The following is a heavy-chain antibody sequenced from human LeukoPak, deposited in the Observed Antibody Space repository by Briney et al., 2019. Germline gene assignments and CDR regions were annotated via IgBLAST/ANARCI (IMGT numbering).Heavy chain of an antibody. CDR1: GDSVSSNRIG. D-gene: IGHD6-25*01. CDR2: TYYTSKWNT. Sequence: SQTLSLTCAISGDSVSSNRIGWNWLRQSPSGGLEWLGRTYYTSKWNTDYAVSVKSRIVVNPDTSKNQFSLQLNSVTSEDTAVYYYARGRASAFDVWGQGTMVTVSS. J-gene: IGHJ3*01. CDR3: ARGRASAFDV. V-gene: IGHV6-1*01.